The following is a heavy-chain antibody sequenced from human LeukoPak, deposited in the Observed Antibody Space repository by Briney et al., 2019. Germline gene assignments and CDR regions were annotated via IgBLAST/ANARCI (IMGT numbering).Heavy chain of an antibody. V-gene: IGHV4-39*07. CDR2: TYYSGST. CDR1: GGSISSSSYY. J-gene: IGHJ6*03. Sequence: KPSETLSLTCTVSGGSISSSSYYWGWIRQPPGKGLEWIGSTYYSGSTYYNPSLKSRVTISVDTPKNQFSLKLSSVTAADTAVYYCAREASMVRGVITNRAYYYYYYMDVWGKGTTVTISS. D-gene: IGHD3-10*01. CDR3: AREASMVRGVITNRAYYYYYYMDV.